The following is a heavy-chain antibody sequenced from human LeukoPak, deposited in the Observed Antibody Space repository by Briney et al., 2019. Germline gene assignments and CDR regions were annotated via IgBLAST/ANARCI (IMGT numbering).Heavy chain of an antibody. V-gene: IGHV1-2*02. J-gene: IGHJ4*02. CDR2: INPKTGGT. CDR3: ARSSGFSRFDY. D-gene: IGHD6-19*01. Sequence: ASVKVSCKASGYTFIDCYMHWVRQAPGQGLEWMGWINPKTGGTRCSQKFQGRVTMTSGKSISTVYMEMTGLESDDTAVYYCARSSGFSRFDYGGQGALLTVSS. CDR1: GYTFIDCY.